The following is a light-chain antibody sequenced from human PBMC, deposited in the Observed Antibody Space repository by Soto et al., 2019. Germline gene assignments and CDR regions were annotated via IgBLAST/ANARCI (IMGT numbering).Light chain of an antibody. CDR2: KAS. CDR1: QSISSW. CDR3: QQSNSYSSWT. J-gene: IGKJ1*01. V-gene: IGKV1-5*03. Sequence: DIQMTQSPSTLSASVGDRVTITCRASQSISSWLAWYQQKPGKAPKLLIYKASSLESGVPSRFSGSGSGTEFTLTISSLQPDDFPTYYCQQSNSYSSWTFGQGTKVDI.